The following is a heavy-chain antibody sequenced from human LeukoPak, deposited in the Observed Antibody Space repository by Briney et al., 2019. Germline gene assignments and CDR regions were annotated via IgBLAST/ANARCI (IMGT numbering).Heavy chain of an antibody. CDR2: INSDGSTT. J-gene: IGHJ4*02. Sequence: PGGSLRLSCAASGFTFSTYAVNWVRQAPGKGLEWVSRINSDGSTTIYADSVKGRFTISRGNAKNTLYLQMNSLRAEDTAVYYCARVAAPGVYFDYWGRGTLVTVSS. V-gene: IGHV3-74*01. CDR1: GFTFSTYA. D-gene: IGHD2-15*01. CDR3: ARVAAPGVYFDY.